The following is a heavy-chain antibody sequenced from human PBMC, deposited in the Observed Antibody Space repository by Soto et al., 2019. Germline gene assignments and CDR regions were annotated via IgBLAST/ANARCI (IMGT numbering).Heavy chain of an antibody. V-gene: IGHV1-69*02. CDR3: ARATSRSSGWFGQDYYYYGMDV. Sequence: ASVKVSCKASGGTFSSYTISWVRQAPGQGLEWMGRIIPILGIANYAQKFQGRVTITADKSTSTAYMELSSLRSEDTAVYYCARATSRSSGWFGQDYYYYGMDVWGQGTTVTVSS. D-gene: IGHD6-19*01. CDR1: GGTFSSYT. CDR2: IIPILGIA. J-gene: IGHJ6*02.